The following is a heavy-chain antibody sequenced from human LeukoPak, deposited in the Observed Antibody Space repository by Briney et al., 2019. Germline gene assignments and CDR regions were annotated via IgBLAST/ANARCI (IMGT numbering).Heavy chain of an antibody. J-gene: IGHJ4*02. Sequence: SETLSLTCAVYGGSSSGYYWSWIRQPPGKGLEWIGEINHSGSTNYNPSLKSRVTISVDTSKNQFSLKLSSVTAADTAVYYCATGYCSSTSCYTLPFDYWGQGTLVTVSS. D-gene: IGHD2-2*02. V-gene: IGHV4-34*01. CDR2: INHSGST. CDR1: GGSSSGYY. CDR3: ATGYCSSTSCYTLPFDY.